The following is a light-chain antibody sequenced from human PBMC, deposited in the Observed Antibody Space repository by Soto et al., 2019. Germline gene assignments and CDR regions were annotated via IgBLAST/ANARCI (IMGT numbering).Light chain of an antibody. Sequence: QSALTQPASVSGSPGQSITISCTGTSSDVGGYNYVSWYQQHPGKAPKLMIYDVSNRPSGVSNRFSGSKSGNTASLTISGLQAEEEADDYCSSYTRSSTLVFGTGTKVTVL. CDR2: DVS. J-gene: IGLJ1*01. V-gene: IGLV2-14*01. CDR1: SSDVGGYNY. CDR3: SSYTRSSTLV.